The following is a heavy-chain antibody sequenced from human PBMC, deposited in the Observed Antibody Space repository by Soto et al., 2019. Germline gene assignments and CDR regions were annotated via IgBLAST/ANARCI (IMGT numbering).Heavy chain of an antibody. CDR1: GGSISSSSYY. J-gene: IGHJ4*02. CDR3: ARHRMELVGYSSSWNDQSFDY. CDR2: IYYSGST. V-gene: IGHV4-39*01. D-gene: IGHD6-13*01. Sequence: QLQLQESGPGLVKPSETLSLTCTVSGGSISSSSYYWGWIRQPPGKGLEWIGSIYYSGSTYYNPSLKSRVTISVDTSKNQFSLKLSSVTAADTAVYYCARHRMELVGYSSSWNDQSFDYWGQGTLVTVSS.